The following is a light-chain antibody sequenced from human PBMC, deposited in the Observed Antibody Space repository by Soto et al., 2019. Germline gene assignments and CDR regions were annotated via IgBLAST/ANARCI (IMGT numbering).Light chain of an antibody. CDR2: RND. CDR3: AVWDNSLNGVA. J-gene: IGLJ2*01. V-gene: IGLV1-47*01. CDR1: NSNMGRNY. Sequence: QAVLTQTPSASGTPGQRVTISCSGSNSNMGRNYVYWYQQVPGTAPKLLMYRNDVRPSGVPDRFTGSKSGTSASLAISGLRSEDEADSYCAVWDNSLNGVAFGAGTKLTVL.